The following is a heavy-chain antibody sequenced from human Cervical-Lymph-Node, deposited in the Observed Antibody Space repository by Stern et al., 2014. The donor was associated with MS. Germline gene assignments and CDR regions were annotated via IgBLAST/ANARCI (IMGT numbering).Heavy chain of an antibody. Sequence: EVQLVESGGGVVEPGGSLRLSCAASGFTFDDYAMHWVRQVPGKGLDWVSGISWNSGKKAYADAVKGRFTVSRDNANNSLYLRMNSLRTEDTAFYYCARAYSSGWPNWFDPWGQGILVTVSS. J-gene: IGHJ5*02. CDR3: ARAYSSGWPNWFDP. CDR2: ISWNSGKK. V-gene: IGHV3-9*01. CDR1: GFTFDDYA. D-gene: IGHD6-19*01.